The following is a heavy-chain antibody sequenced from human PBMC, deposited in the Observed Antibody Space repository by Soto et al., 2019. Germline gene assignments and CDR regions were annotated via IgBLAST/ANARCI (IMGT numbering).Heavy chain of an antibody. V-gene: IGHV1-69*13. J-gene: IGHJ5*02. CDR1: GGTFSSYA. CDR2: IIPIFGTA. CDR3: ARDSRNYYDSSGYLNWFDP. D-gene: IGHD3-22*01. Sequence: SVKVSCKXSGGTFSSYAISWVRQAPGQGLEWMGGIIPIFGTANYAQKFQGRVTITADESTSTAYMELSSLRSEDTAVYYCARDSRNYYDSSGYLNWFDPWGQGTLVTVSS.